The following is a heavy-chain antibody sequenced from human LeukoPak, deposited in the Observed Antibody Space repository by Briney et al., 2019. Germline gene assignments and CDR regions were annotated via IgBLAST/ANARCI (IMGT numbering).Heavy chain of an antibody. V-gene: IGHV3-11*06. D-gene: IGHD4-17*01. Sequence: KPGGSLRLSCAASGFTFSDYYMSWLRQAPGKGLEGVSYISSSSSYTNYADSVKGRFTISRDNAKNSLYLQMNSLRAEDTAVYYCAKMATVTTRNYFDYWGQGTLVTVSS. CDR1: GFTFSDYY. CDR3: AKMATVTTRNYFDY. CDR2: ISSSSSYT. J-gene: IGHJ4*02.